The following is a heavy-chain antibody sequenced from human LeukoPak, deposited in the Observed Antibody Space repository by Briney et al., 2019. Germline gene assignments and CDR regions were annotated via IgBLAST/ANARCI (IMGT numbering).Heavy chain of an antibody. CDR3: ARHSSGYERHFDY. Sequence: GGSLRLSCAASGFTFSSYWMHWVRQAPGKGLVWVSRINSDGSSTSYADSVKGRFTISRDNPKNTLYLQMNSLRAEDTAVYYCARHSSGYERHFDYWGQGTLVTVSS. D-gene: IGHD5-12*01. J-gene: IGHJ4*02. CDR1: GFTFSSYW. V-gene: IGHV3-74*01. CDR2: INSDGSST.